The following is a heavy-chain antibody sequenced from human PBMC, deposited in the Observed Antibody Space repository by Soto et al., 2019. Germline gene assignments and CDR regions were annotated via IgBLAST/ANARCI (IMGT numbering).Heavy chain of an antibody. Sequence: QITLKESGPTLVKPTQTLTLTCTFSGFSLTTRGVGVGWIRQPPGKPLEWLALLYWDDDTRYSPSLKSRLAKTKDTSKNPVVLTSSNNDPAYTGTYFGAHRTTTATWWFDPWGQGTLVTVSS. CDR2: LYWDDDT. V-gene: IGHV2-5*02. J-gene: IGHJ5*02. CDR1: GFSLTTRGVG. CDR3: AHRTTTATWWFDP. D-gene: IGHD4-17*01.